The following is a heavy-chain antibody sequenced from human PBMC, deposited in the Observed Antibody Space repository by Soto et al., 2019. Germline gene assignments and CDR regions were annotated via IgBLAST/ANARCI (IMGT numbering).Heavy chain of an antibody. CDR3: ATFSRGYYDYIWGSYRPIDAEYFHH. V-gene: IGHV1-24*01. J-gene: IGHJ1*01. Sequence: ASVKVSCKVSGYTLTELSMHWVRQAPGKGLEWMGGFDPEDGETIYAQKFQGRVTMTEDTSTDTAYMELSSLRSEDTAVYYCATFSRGYYDYIWGSYRPIDAEYFHHWGQGTLVTVSS. D-gene: IGHD3-16*02. CDR2: FDPEDGET. CDR1: GYTLTELS.